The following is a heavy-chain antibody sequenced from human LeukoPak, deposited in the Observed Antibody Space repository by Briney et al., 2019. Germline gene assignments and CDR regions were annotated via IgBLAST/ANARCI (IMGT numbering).Heavy chain of an antibody. V-gene: IGHV3-30-3*01. CDR1: GFTFSSYA. J-gene: IGHJ4*02. Sequence: GRSLRLSCAASGFTFSSYAMHWVRQAPSKGLEWVAVISYDGSNKYYADSVKGRFTISRDNSKNTLYLQMNSLRAEDTAVYYCARDPYGSGSYVFDYWGQGTLVTVSS. CDR2: ISYDGSNK. D-gene: IGHD3-10*01. CDR3: ARDPYGSGSYVFDY.